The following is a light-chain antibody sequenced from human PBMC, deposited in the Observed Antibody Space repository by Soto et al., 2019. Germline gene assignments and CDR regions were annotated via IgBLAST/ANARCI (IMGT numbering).Light chain of an antibody. CDR3: SSYTSSSIRV. V-gene: IGLV2-14*01. J-gene: IGLJ2*01. Sequence: QSALTQPAAVSGSPGQSITISCTGTSSDVGGYNYVSWYQQHPGKAPKLMIYDVSNRPSGVSNRFSGSKSGNTASLTISGLKAEYEADYYCSSYTSSSIRVFGGGTKLTVL. CDR2: DVS. CDR1: SSDVGGYNY.